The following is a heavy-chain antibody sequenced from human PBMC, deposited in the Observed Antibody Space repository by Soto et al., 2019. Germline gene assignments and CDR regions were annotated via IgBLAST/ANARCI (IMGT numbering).Heavy chain of an antibody. Sequence: QVELVESGGGLVKPGGSLRLSCAASGFTFSDHYMSWIRQAPGKGLEWVSYMSSGGGTIYYADSVKGRFTISRDNAKNSLSLQVTGLRGEATAIYYCARAASPRDPWLAYWGQGTLVTVSS. J-gene: IGHJ4*02. D-gene: IGHD5-18*01. CDR3: ARAASPRDPWLAY. CDR1: GFTFSDHY. CDR2: MSSGGGTI. V-gene: IGHV3-11*01.